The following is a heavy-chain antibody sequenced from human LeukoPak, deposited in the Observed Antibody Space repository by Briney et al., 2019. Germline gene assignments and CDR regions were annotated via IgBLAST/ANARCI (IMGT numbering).Heavy chain of an antibody. V-gene: IGHV3-74*01. CDR3: ARGTHGSDI. D-gene: IGHD1-1*01. CDR2: ITSDGSST. J-gene: IGHJ3*02. CDR1: GFTFSNYS. Sequence: PGGYLRLSCAASGFTFSNYSMHWVRQAPGKGLVWVSRITSDGSSTAYTDSVRGRFTISRDNAKNTLYLQMNSLRAEDTAVYYCARGTHGSDIWGQGTMVTVSS.